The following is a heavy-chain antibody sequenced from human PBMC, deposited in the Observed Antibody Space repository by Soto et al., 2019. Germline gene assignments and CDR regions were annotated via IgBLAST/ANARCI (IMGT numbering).Heavy chain of an antibody. D-gene: IGHD6-13*01. CDR1: GGTFSNYA. J-gene: IGHJ6*02. Sequence: QVQLVQSGAEVKKPGSSVKVSCKASGGTFSNYAFSWVRQAPGQGLEWLGGIMPIFGRADYAQKFRGRVTITEADSPTTAHMELSGLRSENTAVYYCASWVKVAGLGGNYYYGMDVWGQGTTVTVSS. CDR3: ASWVKVAGLGGNYYYGMDV. V-gene: IGHV1-69*12. CDR2: IMPIFGRA.